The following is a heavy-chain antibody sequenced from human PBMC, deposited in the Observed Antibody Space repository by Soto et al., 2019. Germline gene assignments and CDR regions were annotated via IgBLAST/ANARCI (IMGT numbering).Heavy chain of an antibody. Sequence: SVKVSCKASGGTFSSYTISWVRQAPGQGLEWMGRIIPILGIANYAQKFQGRVTITADKSTSTAYMELSSLRSEDTAVYYCARDGCSGGSCYSGWWYFYMDVWGKGTTVTVSS. D-gene: IGHD2-15*01. CDR1: GGTFSSYT. CDR3: ARDGCSGGSCYSGWWYFYMDV. CDR2: IIPILGIA. V-gene: IGHV1-69*04. J-gene: IGHJ6*03.